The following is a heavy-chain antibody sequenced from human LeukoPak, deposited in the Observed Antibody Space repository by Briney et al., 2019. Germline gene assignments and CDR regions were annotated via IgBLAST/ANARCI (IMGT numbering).Heavy chain of an antibody. D-gene: IGHD6-13*01. J-gene: IGHJ4*02. Sequence: ASVKVSCKASGYTFTGYYVHWVRQAPGQGLEWMGWINPNSGGTNYAQKFQGRVTMTRDTSISTAYMELSRLRSDDTAVYYCAREEYSSSWYFDYWGQGTLVTVSS. CDR2: INPNSGGT. V-gene: IGHV1-2*02. CDR3: AREEYSSSWYFDY. CDR1: GYTFTGYY.